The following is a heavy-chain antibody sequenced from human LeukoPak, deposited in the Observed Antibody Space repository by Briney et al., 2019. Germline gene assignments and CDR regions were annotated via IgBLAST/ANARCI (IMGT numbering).Heavy chain of an antibody. D-gene: IGHD3-10*01. CDR2: ISSSSYT. Sequence: PGGSLRLSCAASGFTFSDYYMSWIRQAPGKGLEWVSYISSSSYTNYADSVKGRFTISRDNAKNSLYLQMNSLRAEDTAVYYCARDYGGITMVRGVIAFDYWGQGTLVTVSS. CDR1: GFTFSDYY. CDR3: ARDYGGITMVRGVIAFDY. V-gene: IGHV3-11*05. J-gene: IGHJ4*02.